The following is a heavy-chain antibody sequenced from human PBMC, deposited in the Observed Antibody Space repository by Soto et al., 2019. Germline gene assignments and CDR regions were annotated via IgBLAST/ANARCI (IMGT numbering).Heavy chain of an antibody. CDR3: ARNSLTVRAPKTGGFDY. D-gene: IGHD3-10*01. Sequence: QVQLVQSGAEVKKPGASVKVSCKASGYTFTSYYMHWVRQAPGQGLEWMGIINPSGGSTSYAQKFQGRVSMTRDTSTSTVYMELSSLRSEDTAVYYCARNSLTVRAPKTGGFDYWGQGTLVTVSS. CDR2: INPSGGST. V-gene: IGHV1-46*01. CDR1: GYTFTSYY. J-gene: IGHJ4*02.